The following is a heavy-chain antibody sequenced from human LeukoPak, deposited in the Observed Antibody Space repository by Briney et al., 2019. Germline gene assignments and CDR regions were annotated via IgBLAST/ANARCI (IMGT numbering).Heavy chain of an antibody. J-gene: IGHJ4*02. CDR3: VKDLVLSGYSGYAGGEGYFDY. V-gene: IGHV3-64D*06. CDR2: ISSNGGST. Sequence: GGSLRLSCSASGFTFSSYAMHWVRQAPGKGLEYVSAISSNGGSTYYADSVKGRFTISRDNSKNTLYLQMSSLRAEDTAVYYCVKDLVLSGYSGYAGGEGYFDYWGQGTLVTVSS. D-gene: IGHD5-12*01. CDR1: GFTFSSYA.